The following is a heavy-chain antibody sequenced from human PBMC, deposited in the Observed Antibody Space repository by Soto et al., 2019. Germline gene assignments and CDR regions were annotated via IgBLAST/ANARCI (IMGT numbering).Heavy chain of an antibody. V-gene: IGHV4-59*08. D-gene: IGHD5-18*01. Sequence: PSETLSLTCTLSGGSINDYYWSWIRQPPGKGLEWIGFIYYSGTTDTNPSLKSRVTISVDTSKNQFSLKLSSVTAADTAVYYCARHRYSYGSYYFDYWGQGTLVTVSS. CDR3: ARHRYSYGSYYFDY. CDR1: GGSINDYY. CDR2: IYYSGTT. J-gene: IGHJ4*02.